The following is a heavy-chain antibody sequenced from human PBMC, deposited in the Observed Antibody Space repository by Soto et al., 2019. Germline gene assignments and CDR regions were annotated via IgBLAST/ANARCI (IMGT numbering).Heavy chain of an antibody. CDR1: GFTVSSNY. Sequence: EVQQVESGGGLIQPGGSLRLSCAASGFTVSSNYMSWVRQAPGKGLEWVSVIYSGDTTYYADSVKGRFTISRDHSKNTLYLQMLSLRAYYTAVYNSARDPRTLYGMDVWGQGTTVTVSS. J-gene: IGHJ6*02. V-gene: IGHV3-53*01. CDR2: IYSGDTT. CDR3: ARDPRTLYGMDV.